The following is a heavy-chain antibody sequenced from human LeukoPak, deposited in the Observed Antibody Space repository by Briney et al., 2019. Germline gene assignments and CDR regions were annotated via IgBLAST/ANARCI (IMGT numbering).Heavy chain of an antibody. CDR3: ARDLARNMDV. CDR1: GLTFSSYS. V-gene: IGHV3-48*01. J-gene: IGHJ6*03. CDR2: ISSSSSTI. Sequence: GGSLRLSCAASGLTFSSYSMNWVRQAPGKGLKWVSYISSSSSTIYYADSVKGRFTISRDNAKNSLYLQMNSLRAEDTAVYYCARDLARNMDVWGKGTTVTVSS.